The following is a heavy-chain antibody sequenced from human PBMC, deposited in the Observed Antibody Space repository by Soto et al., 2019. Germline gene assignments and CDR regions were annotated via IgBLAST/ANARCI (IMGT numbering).Heavy chain of an antibody. CDR2: IIPIFGSA. J-gene: IGHJ3*02. CDR3: ASHFHGELHDAFDI. Sequence: QVQLVQSGAEVKKPGSSVKVSCKASGGTFSSYAISWVRQAPGQGLEWMGGIIPIFGSANYAQKFQGRVTITADESTSTASMELSSLRSEDTAVNYCASHFHGELHDAFDIWGQGTMVTVSS. V-gene: IGHV1-69*01. CDR1: GGTFSSYA. D-gene: IGHD1-7*01.